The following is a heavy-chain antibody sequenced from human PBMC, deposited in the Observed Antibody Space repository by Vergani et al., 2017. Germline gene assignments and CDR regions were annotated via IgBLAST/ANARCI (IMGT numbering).Heavy chain of an antibody. V-gene: IGHV1-18*01. CDR2: ISAYNGNT. J-gene: IGHJ6*03. Sequence: QVQLVQSGAEVKKPGASVKVSCKASGYTFSTYGISWVRQAPGQGLEWMGWISAYNGNTNYPEKFQGRLTMTTDTSTRTAYMELSRLRSDDTAVYYCARGRPNYYYMDVWGKGTTVTVSS. CDR1: GYTFSTYG. D-gene: IGHD5-24*01. CDR3: ARGRPNYYYMDV.